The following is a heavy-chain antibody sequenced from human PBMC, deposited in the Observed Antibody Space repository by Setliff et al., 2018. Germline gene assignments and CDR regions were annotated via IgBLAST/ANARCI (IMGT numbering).Heavy chain of an antibody. CDR3: VREGVDSRSSTDYRYYMDV. V-gene: IGHV1-69*05. D-gene: IGHD3-22*01. CDR2: TIPIFGTT. CDR1: GGTFSSYG. J-gene: IGHJ6*03. Sequence: EASVKVSCKASGGTFSSYGISWVRQAPGQGLEWMGGTIPIFGTTDYAQKFQGRVTIITDESTSTAFMQLSSLRSEDTAVYYCVREGVDSRSSTDYRYYMDVWG.